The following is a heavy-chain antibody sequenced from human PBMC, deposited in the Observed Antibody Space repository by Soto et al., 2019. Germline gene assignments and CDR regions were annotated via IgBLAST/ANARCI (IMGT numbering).Heavy chain of an antibody. CDR1: GFTFSSYA. CDR3: ASPRVHYDFTSEYYYYGMDV. V-gene: IGHV3-23*01. CDR2: ISGSGGST. J-gene: IGHJ6*02. Sequence: PGGSLRLSCAASGFTFSSYAMSWARQAPGKGLEWVSAISGSGGSTYYADSVKGRFTISRDNSKNTLYLQMNSLRAEDTAVYYCASPRVHYDFTSEYYYYGMDVWGQGTTVTVSS. D-gene: IGHD3-3*01.